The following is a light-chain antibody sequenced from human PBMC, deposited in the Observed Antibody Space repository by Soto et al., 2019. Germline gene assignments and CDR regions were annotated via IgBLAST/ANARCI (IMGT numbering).Light chain of an antibody. Sequence: EIIMTQSPATLSVSPGERATLSCRASESVSSNLAWYQQKPGQAPRLLIYGASTRATVIPPRFSGSGSGTEFTLSISSLQSTDFAVYYCQQYGSSPPNTFGQGTKLEIK. V-gene: IGKV3-15*01. CDR3: QQYGSSPPNT. J-gene: IGKJ2*01. CDR2: GAS. CDR1: ESVSSN.